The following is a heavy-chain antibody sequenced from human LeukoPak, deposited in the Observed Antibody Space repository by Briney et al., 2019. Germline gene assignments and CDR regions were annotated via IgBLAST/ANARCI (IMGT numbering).Heavy chain of an antibody. J-gene: IGHJ4*02. CDR3: ARRAVTNFDY. D-gene: IGHD2-2*01. V-gene: IGHV5-51*01. CDR2: IYPGDSET. CDR1: GYRFTNYW. Sequence: GESLKISCKGSGYRFTNYWIGWVRQMPGKGLEWMGIIYPGDSETRYSPSFQGQVTISADKPINTAYLQWSSLKASDTAMYYCARRAVTNFDYWGQGTLVTVSS.